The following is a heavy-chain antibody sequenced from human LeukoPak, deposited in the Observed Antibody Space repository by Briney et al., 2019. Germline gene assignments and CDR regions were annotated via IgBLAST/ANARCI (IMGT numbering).Heavy chain of an antibody. D-gene: IGHD2-8*01. Sequence: SVKVSCKASGGTFSSYAISWVRQAPGQGLEWMGRIIPILGIANYAQKFQGRVTITADKSTSTAYMELSSLRSEDTAVYYCARAVLPEGGHFDYWGQGTLVTVSS. V-gene: IGHV1-69*04. CDR2: IIPILGIA. CDR1: GGTFSSYA. J-gene: IGHJ4*02. CDR3: ARAVLPEGGHFDY.